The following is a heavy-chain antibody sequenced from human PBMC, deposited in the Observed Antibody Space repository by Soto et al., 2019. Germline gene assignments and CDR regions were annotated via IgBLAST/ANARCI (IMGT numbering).Heavy chain of an antibody. CDR3: AVWFYSDTSGYKGYYFDY. CDR1: GYSSTDYW. J-gene: IGHJ4*02. V-gene: IGHV5-51*03. Sequence: PGESLKISCKGSGYSSTDYWIGWVRQMPGQGLEWMGIIYPGNSDARYSPSFQGQVTISADKSISTAYLRWSSLKASDTAMYYCAVWFYSDTSGYKGYYFDYWGRGTLVTVSS. D-gene: IGHD3-22*01. CDR2: IYPGNSDA.